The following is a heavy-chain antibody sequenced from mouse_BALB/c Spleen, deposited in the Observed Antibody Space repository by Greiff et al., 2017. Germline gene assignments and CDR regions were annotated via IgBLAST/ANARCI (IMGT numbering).Heavy chain of an antibody. CDR3: TRSETGTSYWYFDV. D-gene: IGHD4-1*01. CDR2: IYPSDSYT. Sequence: VQLQQPGAELVRPGASVKLSCKASGYTFTSYWINWVKQRPGQGLEWIGNIYPSDSYTNYNQKFKDKATLTVDKSSSTAYMQLSSPTSEDSAVYYCTRSETGTSYWYFDVWGAGTTVTVSS. J-gene: IGHJ1*01. CDR1: GYTFTSYW. V-gene: IGHV1-69*02.